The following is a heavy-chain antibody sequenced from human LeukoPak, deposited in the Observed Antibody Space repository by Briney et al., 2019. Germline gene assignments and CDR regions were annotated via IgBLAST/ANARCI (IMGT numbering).Heavy chain of an antibody. CDR2: INPNSGGT. Sequence: ASVKVSCKASGYTFTGYYLHWVRQAPGPGLEWMGWINPNSGGTNYAQKFQGRVTMTRDTSISTAFMELNRLTSDDTAVYYCARARGWGSGYFYYYMDVWGKGTTVTISS. J-gene: IGHJ6*03. V-gene: IGHV1-2*02. CDR1: GYTFTGYY. D-gene: IGHD7-27*01. CDR3: ARARGWGSGYFYYYMDV.